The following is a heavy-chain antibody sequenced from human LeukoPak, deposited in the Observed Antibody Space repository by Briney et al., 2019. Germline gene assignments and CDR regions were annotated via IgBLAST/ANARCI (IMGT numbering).Heavy chain of an antibody. V-gene: IGHV3-30-3*01. CDR1: GFTVSSNY. CDR3: ARDSGQWELTYFDY. Sequence: GGSLRLSCAASGFTVSSNYMSWVRQAPGKGLEWVAVISYDGSNKYYADSVKGRFTISRDNSKNTLYLQMNSLRAEDTAVYYCARDSGQWELTYFDYWGQGTLVTVSS. CDR2: ISYDGSNK. D-gene: IGHD1-26*01. J-gene: IGHJ4*02.